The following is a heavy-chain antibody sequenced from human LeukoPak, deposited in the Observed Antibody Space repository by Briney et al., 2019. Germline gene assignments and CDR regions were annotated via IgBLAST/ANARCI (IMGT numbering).Heavy chain of an antibody. CDR3: AKGNLRGPPPIIDY. Sequence: GGSLRLSCAASGFTFSSYAMSWVRQAPGKGLEWVSAISGSGGSTYYADSVKGRFTISRDNSKNTLYLQMNTLRAEDTAVYYCAKGNLRGPPPIIDYWGQGTLVTVSS. V-gene: IGHV3-23*01. CDR1: GFTFSSYA. CDR2: ISGSGGST. D-gene: IGHD6-25*01. J-gene: IGHJ4*02.